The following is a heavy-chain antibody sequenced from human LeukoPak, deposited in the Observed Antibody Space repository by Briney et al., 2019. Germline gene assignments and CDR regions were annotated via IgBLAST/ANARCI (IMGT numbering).Heavy chain of an antibody. V-gene: IGHV3-21*01. Sequence: GGSLRLSCAASGFTFSTYAISWVRQAPGKGLEWVSCIRSTSNYIFYADSVRGRFTISRDNAKNSLYLQMDSLRAEDTAVYYCARGGIITSYAFEIWGQGAMVTVSS. CDR2: IRSTSNYI. CDR1: GFTFSTYA. CDR3: ARGGIITSYAFEI. D-gene: IGHD1-26*01. J-gene: IGHJ3*02.